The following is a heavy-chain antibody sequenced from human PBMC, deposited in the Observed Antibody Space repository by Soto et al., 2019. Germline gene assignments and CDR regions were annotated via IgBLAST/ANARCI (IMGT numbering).Heavy chain of an antibody. CDR1: GGSISSGGYS. V-gene: IGHV4-30-2*01. CDR2: IYHSGST. J-gene: IGHJ4*02. D-gene: IGHD3-10*01. Sequence: QLQLQESGSGLVKPSQTLSLTCAVSGGSISSGGYSWSWIRQPPGKGLEWIGYIYHSGSTYYNPSLKSRVTISVDMSKNQFSLKLSSVTAADTAVYYCARVGRYYSAYYFDYWGQGTLVTVSS. CDR3: ARVGRYYSAYYFDY.